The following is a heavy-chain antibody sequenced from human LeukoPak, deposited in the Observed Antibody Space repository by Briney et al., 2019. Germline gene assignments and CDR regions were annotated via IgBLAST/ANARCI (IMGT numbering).Heavy chain of an antibody. Sequence: PGGSLRLSCAASGFTFSSYSMNWVRQAPGKGLEWVSYISSSSSTIYYADSVKGRFTISRDNAKNSLYLQMNSLRAEDTAVYYCASPVPAAIHYYYMDVWGKGTTVTVSS. CDR2: ISSSSSTI. CDR3: ASPVPAAIHYYYMDV. D-gene: IGHD2-2*01. CDR1: GFTFSSYS. J-gene: IGHJ6*03. V-gene: IGHV3-48*01.